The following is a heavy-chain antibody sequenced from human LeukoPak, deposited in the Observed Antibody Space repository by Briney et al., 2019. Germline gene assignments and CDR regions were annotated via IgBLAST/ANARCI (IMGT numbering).Heavy chain of an antibody. Sequence: GASVKVSCKASGGTFSSYAISWVRQAPEQGLEWMGGTIPIFGTANYAQKFQGRVTITADESTSTAYMELSSLRSEDTAVYYCARDYYDSSGYYNYWGQGTLVTVSS. CDR3: ARDYYDSSGYYNY. V-gene: IGHV1-69*13. J-gene: IGHJ4*02. CDR2: TIPIFGTA. D-gene: IGHD3-22*01. CDR1: GGTFSSYA.